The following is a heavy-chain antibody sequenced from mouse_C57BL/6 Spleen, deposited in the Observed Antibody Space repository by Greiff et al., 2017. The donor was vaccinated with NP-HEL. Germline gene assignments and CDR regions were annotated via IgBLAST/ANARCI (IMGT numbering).Heavy chain of an antibody. CDR3: ARSRYYGSPFYAMDY. J-gene: IGHJ4*01. CDR2: INPNNGGT. V-gene: IGHV1-18*01. D-gene: IGHD1-1*01. CDR1: GYTFTDYN. Sequence: EVQLQQSGPELVKPGASVKIPCKASGYTFTDYNMDWVKQSHGKSLEWIGDINPNNGGTIYNQKFKGKATLTVDKYSSTAYMELRSLTSEDTAVYYCARSRYYGSPFYAMDYWGQGTSVTVSS.